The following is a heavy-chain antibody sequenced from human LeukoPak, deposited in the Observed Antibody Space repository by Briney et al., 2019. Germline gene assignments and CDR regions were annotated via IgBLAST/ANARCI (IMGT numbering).Heavy chain of an antibody. V-gene: IGHV4-39*01. CDR3: ARSSNSIAVAGTPSKD. CDR1: GGSFSSYY. J-gene: IGHJ4*02. Sequence: SETLSLTCAVYGGSFSSYYWGWIRQPPGKGLEWIGSIYYSGSTYYNPSLKSRVTISVDTSKNQFSLKLSSVTAADTAVYYCARSSNSIAVAGTPSKDWGQGTLVTVSS. D-gene: IGHD6-19*01. CDR2: IYYSGST.